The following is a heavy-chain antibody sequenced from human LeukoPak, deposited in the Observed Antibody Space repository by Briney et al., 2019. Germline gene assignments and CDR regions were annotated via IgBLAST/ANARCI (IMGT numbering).Heavy chain of an antibody. J-gene: IGHJ4*02. Sequence: GGPLRLSCAAPGFAFNSYWVHWVRQVPGKGLVWVSRINGDVTYANYADSVKGRFTISRDNAKNTLYLQMNSLRVEDTAVYYCARDNDFWSLDYWGQGALVTVSS. CDR3: ARDNDFWSLDY. D-gene: IGHD3-3*01. CDR1: GFAFNSYW. CDR2: INGDVTYA. V-gene: IGHV3-74*01.